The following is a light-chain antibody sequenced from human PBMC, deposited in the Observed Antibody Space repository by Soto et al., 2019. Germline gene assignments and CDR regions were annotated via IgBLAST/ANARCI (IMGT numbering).Light chain of an antibody. CDR2: RNN. CDR1: SSNIGSNY. CDR3: AAWDDSLSALYV. Sequence: QSVLTQPPSASWTPGQSVTISCSGSSSNIGSNYVYWYQQLPGTAPKLLIYRNNQRPSGVPDRFSGSKSGTSASLAISGLRSEDEADYYCAAWDDSLSALYVFGTGTKVTVL. V-gene: IGLV1-47*01. J-gene: IGLJ1*01.